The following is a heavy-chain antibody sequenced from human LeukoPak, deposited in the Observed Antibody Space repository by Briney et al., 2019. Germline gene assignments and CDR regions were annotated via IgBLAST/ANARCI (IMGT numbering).Heavy chain of an antibody. CDR1: GYTFSAYY. CDR3: ARDGGLDF. Sequence: ASVRVSCKASGYTFSAYYNHWLRQAPGQGLEWMGWINVNSGDTNSAPNFKGRVTLTRDMSSNTAYMEVTKLTLDDTAVFYCARDGGLDFWGQGTLVTVSS. V-gene: IGHV1-2*02. D-gene: IGHD2-15*01. J-gene: IGHJ4*02. CDR2: INVNSGDT.